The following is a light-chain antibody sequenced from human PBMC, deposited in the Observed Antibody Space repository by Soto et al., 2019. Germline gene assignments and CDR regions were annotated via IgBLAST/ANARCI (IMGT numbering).Light chain of an antibody. Sequence: EVVLTQSPATLSLSPGERATHSCRASQSVSSYLAWYQQKPGQAPRLLIYDASNRATGIPARFSGSGSGTDFILTISSLEPEDFAVYYCQQRSNWPRTFGQGTKLEIK. J-gene: IGKJ2*01. CDR2: DAS. V-gene: IGKV3-11*01. CDR1: QSVSSY. CDR3: QQRSNWPRT.